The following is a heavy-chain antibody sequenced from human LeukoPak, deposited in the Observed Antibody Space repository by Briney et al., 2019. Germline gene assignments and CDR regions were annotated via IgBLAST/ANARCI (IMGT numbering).Heavy chain of an antibody. D-gene: IGHD2-21*02. Sequence: PSETLSLTCTVSGGSISSYYWSWIRQPPGKGLEWIGEIYHSGSTNYNPSLKSRVTISVDKSKNQFSLNLSSVTAADTAVYYCAVYCGGDCYSGVNNWFDPWGQGTLVTVSS. V-gene: IGHV4-59*12. CDR1: GGSISSYY. CDR3: AVYCGGDCYSGVNNWFDP. CDR2: IYHSGST. J-gene: IGHJ5*02.